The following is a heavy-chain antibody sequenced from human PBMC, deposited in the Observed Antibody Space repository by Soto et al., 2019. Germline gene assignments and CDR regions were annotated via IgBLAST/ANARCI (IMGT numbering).Heavy chain of an antibody. D-gene: IGHD5-12*01. Sequence: ASVKVSCKACGYSFTRYGISWVRQATGQGLEWMGWMNPNSGNTGYAQKFQGRVTMTRNTSISTAYMELSSLRSEDTAVYYCARGLPSGYDPGGYWGQGTLVTVSS. CDR2: MNPNSGNT. V-gene: IGHV1-8*01. CDR3: ARGLPSGYDPGGY. J-gene: IGHJ4*02. CDR1: GYSFTRYG.